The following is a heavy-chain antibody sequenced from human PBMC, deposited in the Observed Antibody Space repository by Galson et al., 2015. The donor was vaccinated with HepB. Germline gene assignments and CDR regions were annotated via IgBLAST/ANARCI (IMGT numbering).Heavy chain of an antibody. Sequence: SLRLSCAASGFTFDDYGMSWVRQAPGKGLEWVSGINWNGGSTGYADSVKGRFTISRDNAKNSLYLQMNSLRAEDTALYYCARTEAGYYYYGMDVWGQGTTVTVSS. CDR2: INWNGGST. D-gene: IGHD6-19*01. V-gene: IGHV3-20*04. CDR3: ARTEAGYYYYGMDV. CDR1: GFTFDDYG. J-gene: IGHJ6*02.